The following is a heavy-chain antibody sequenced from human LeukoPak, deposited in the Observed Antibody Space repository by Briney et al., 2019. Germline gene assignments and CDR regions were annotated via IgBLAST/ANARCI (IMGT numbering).Heavy chain of an antibody. CDR2: IYNSGSS. D-gene: IGHD4-17*01. J-gene: IGHJ4*01. CDR3: ARVGDNGWFDY. V-gene: IGHV4-39*07. CDR1: GGSISSSGYY. Sequence: PSETLSLTCTVSGGSISSSGYYWGWIRQPPGKGLEWIGRIYNSGSSNYNPSLKSRVTMSVDTSKNQFSLKLSSVTAADTAVYYCARVGDNGWFDYWGQGTLVTVSS.